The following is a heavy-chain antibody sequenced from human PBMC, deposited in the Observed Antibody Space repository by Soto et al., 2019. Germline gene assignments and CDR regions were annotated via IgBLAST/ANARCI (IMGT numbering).Heavy chain of an antibody. CDR1: GGSISSSSYY. D-gene: IGHD6-19*01. CDR2: IYYSGST. CDR3: ARVWETGIAVAGTFDY. V-gene: IGHV4-39*01. J-gene: IGHJ4*02. Sequence: SETLSLTCTVSGGSISSSSYYWGWIRQPPGKGLEWIGSIYYSGSTYYNPSLKSRVTISVDTSKNQFSLKLSSVTAADTAVYYCARVWETGIAVAGTFDYWGQGTLVTVSS.